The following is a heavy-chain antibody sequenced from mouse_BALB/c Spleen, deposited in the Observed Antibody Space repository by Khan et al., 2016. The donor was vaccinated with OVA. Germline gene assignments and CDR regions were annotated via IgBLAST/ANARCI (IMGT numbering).Heavy chain of an antibody. V-gene: IGHV1-61*01. CDR1: GYTFTSYW. CDR2: IDPSDSET. CDR3: ARGDGNSLYWYFDV. J-gene: IGHJ1*01. Sequence: QVQLQQSGAELVRPGASVKLSCKASGYTFTSYWMNWVKQRPGQGLEWIGMIDPSDSETHYNQMFKDKATLTVDKSSSTAYIQLSSLTSEDSAVYYCARGDGNSLYWYFDVWGAGTTVTVSS. D-gene: IGHD2-1*01.